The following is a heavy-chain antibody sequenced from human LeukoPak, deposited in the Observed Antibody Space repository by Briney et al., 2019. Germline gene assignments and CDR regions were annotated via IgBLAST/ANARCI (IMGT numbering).Heavy chain of an antibody. J-gene: IGHJ4*02. CDR1: GFSLSTSGVA. Sequence: ESGPTLVNPTQTLTLTCTFSGFSLSTSGVAVGWIRQPPGKTLEWLAPIYWDDNKRYSPPLKSRLTITKDTSKNQVVLTMTNMDPVDTATYYCAHRRGSGSYFGYYFGYWGQGSLVTVSS. D-gene: IGHD1-26*01. V-gene: IGHV2-5*02. CDR2: IYWDDNK. CDR3: AHRRGSGSYFGYYFGY.